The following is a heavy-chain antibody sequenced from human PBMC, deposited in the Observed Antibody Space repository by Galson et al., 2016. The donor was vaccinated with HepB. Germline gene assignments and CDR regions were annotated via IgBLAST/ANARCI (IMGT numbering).Heavy chain of an antibody. CDR1: GFTFSSYA. CDR2: ISYAGSNK. D-gene: IGHD2-15*01. CDR3: ARDIGDCSSGTCYSDYLDY. Sequence: SLRLSCAASGFTFSSYAMHWVRQAPGKGLEWVAVISYAGSNKYYADSVKGRFTISRDNSKNTLFLQMSSLRAEDSAVYYCARDIGDCSSGTCYSDYLDYWGQGTLVAVSS. J-gene: IGHJ4*02. V-gene: IGHV3-30*03.